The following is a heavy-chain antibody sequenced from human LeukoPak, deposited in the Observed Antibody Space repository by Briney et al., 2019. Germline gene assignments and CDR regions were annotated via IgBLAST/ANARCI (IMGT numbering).Heavy chain of an antibody. CDR2: IVVGSGNT. V-gene: IGHV1-58*02. CDR1: GFTFTSSA. CDR3: AAPSYYGDYADAFGI. D-gene: IGHD4-17*01. J-gene: IGHJ3*02. Sequence: SVKVSCKASGFTFTSSAMQWVRQARGQRLEWIGWIVVGSGNTNYAQKFQERVTITRDMSTSTAYMELSSLRSEDTAVYYCAAPSYYGDYADAFGIWGQGTMVTVSS.